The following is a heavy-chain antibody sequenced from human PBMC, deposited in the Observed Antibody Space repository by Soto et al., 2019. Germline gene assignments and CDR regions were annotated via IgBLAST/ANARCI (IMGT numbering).Heavy chain of an antibody. Sequence: ASVKVSCKASGYIFTSYGITWVRQAPGQGLECMGWISANTGNTRYAQKVQDRVTMTTDTSTSTAYMELRSLRYDDTAVYYCARDVASTNGGMPHAYWGQGTLVTVSS. J-gene: IGHJ4*02. CDR3: ARDVASTNGGMPHAY. D-gene: IGHD3-16*01. CDR2: ISANTGNT. CDR1: GYIFTSYG. V-gene: IGHV1-18*01.